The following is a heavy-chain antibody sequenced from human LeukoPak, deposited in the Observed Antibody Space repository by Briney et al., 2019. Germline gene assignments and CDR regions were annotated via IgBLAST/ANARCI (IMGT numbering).Heavy chain of an antibody. CDR1: GFTFNNYG. CDR2: LSGSGGST. CDR3: AKYVGARYFDY. D-gene: IGHD1-26*01. J-gene: IGHJ4*02. Sequence: GGSLRLSCAASGFTFNNYGMSWVRQAPGKGLEWVSGLSGSGGSTYYADSVKGRFTISRDNSKNTLYLQMNSLRAEDTAVYYCAKYVGARYFDYWGQGTQVIVSS. V-gene: IGHV3-23*01.